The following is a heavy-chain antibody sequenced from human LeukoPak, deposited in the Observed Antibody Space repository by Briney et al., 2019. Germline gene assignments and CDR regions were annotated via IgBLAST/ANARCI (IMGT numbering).Heavy chain of an antibody. CDR3: ARSIKELPFDY. V-gene: IGHV4-39*07. CDR2: INHSGST. J-gene: IGHJ4*02. Sequence: SETLSLTCTVSGGSISSSSYYWGWIRQPPGKGLEWIGEINHSGSTNYNPSLKSRVTISVDTSKNQFSLKLSSVTAADTAVYYCARSIKELPFDYWGQGTLVTVSS. D-gene: IGHD1-26*01. CDR1: GGSISSSSYY.